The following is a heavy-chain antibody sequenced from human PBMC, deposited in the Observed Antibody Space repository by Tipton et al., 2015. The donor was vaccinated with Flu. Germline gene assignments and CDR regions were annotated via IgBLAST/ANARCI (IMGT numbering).Heavy chain of an antibody. CDR2: IYYSGST. D-gene: IGHD3-22*01. V-gene: IGHV4-59*01. CDR1: GGSISSYY. J-gene: IGHJ4*02. Sequence: TLSLTCTVSGGSISSYYWSWIRQSPGKGLEWIGYIYYSGSTNYNPSLKSRVNISIDTSKNQFSLKLSSVTAADMAVYYCAGTYYYDSIGYYFDYWGQGTLVTVSS. CDR3: AGTYYYDSIGYYFDY.